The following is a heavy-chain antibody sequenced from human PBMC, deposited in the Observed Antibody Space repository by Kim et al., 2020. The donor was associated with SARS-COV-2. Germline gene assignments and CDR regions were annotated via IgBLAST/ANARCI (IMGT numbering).Heavy chain of an antibody. D-gene: IGHD2-2*02. CDR3: ARGPPLVVVPAAIMRYCFDY. J-gene: IGHJ4*02. Sequence: GGSLRLSCAASGFTFSSYSMNWVRQAPGKGLEWVSSISSSSSYIYYADSVKGRFTISRDNAKNSLYLQMNSLRAEDTAVYYCARGPPLVVVPAAIMRYCFDYWGQGTLVTVSS. CDR1: GFTFSSYS. CDR2: ISSSSSYI. V-gene: IGHV3-21*01.